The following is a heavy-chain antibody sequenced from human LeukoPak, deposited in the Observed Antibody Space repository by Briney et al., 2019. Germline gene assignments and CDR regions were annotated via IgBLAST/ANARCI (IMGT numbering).Heavy chain of an antibody. CDR1: GFIFSSYG. J-gene: IGHJ4*02. CDR2: ISSSGSTM. D-gene: IGHD2-21*02. V-gene: IGHV3-48*04. CDR3: ASLCGGDCSLFDY. Sequence: GGSLRLSCAASGFIFSSYGMYWIRQAPGKGLEWVSYISSSGSTMYYADSVKGRFTVSRDNAKNSLYLQMNSLRAEDTAVYYCASLCGGDCSLFDYWGQGTLVTVSS.